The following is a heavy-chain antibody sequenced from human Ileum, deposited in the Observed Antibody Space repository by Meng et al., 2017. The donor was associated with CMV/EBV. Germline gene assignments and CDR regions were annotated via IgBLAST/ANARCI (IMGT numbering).Heavy chain of an antibody. CDR2: IRGGSCGT. Sequence: ASCFTFSTYCMSWVRQAPGKGLEWVSAIRGGSCGTYFADSVKGRFTVSSDNSETTLYLQMNSLRVEDTAIYYCAKGFSIGYNYFDSWGQGTLVTVSS. D-gene: IGHD5-24*01. J-gene: IGHJ4*02. V-gene: IGHV3-23*01. CDR3: AKGFSIGYNYFDS. CDR1: CFTFSTYC.